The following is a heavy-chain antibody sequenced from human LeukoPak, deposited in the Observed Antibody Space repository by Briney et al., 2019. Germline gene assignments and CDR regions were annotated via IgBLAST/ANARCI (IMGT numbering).Heavy chain of an antibody. Sequence: ASVKVSCKASGYTFTSYGISWVRQAPGQGLEWMGWISAYNGNTNYAQKLQGRVTMTTDTSTSTAYMELRSLRSDDTAVYYCARARLRGYSYGHFDYWGQGTLVTVSS. D-gene: IGHD5-18*01. CDR1: GYTFTSYG. J-gene: IGHJ4*02. CDR2: ISAYNGNT. V-gene: IGHV1-18*01. CDR3: ARARLRGYSYGHFDY.